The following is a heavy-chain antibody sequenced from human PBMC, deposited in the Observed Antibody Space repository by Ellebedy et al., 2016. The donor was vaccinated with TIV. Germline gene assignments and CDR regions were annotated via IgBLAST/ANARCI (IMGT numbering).Heavy chain of an antibody. Sequence: GESLKISCAASGFTFNSYAMHWVRQAPGKGLVWVSRINSDGSSTNYADSVKGRFTISRDNAKNTVYLQINSLGAEDTAMYYCAKDLHILAADYWGQGTLVTVSS. V-gene: IGHV3-74*01. D-gene: IGHD5-12*01. CDR3: AKDLHILAADY. J-gene: IGHJ4*02. CDR2: INSDGSST. CDR1: GFTFNSYA.